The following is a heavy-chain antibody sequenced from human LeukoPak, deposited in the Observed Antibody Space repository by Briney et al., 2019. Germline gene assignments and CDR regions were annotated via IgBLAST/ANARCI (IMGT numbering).Heavy chain of an antibody. D-gene: IGHD2-15*01. J-gene: IGHJ4*02. V-gene: IGHV3-23*01. CDR3: ARQLGYCSGGTCYFDS. CDR2: ISGSGGNT. CDR1: GFTFSSYA. Sequence: SGGSLRLSCAPSGFTFSSYAMSWVRQAPGKGLEWVSAISGSGGNTYYADSVKGRFTIARDNSKTTLHLQMNSLRDEDTALYYCARQLGYCSGGTCYFDSWGQGTLVTVSS.